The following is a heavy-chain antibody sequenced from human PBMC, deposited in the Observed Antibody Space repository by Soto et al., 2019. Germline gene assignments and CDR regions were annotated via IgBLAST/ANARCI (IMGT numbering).Heavy chain of an antibody. J-gene: IGHJ4*02. D-gene: IGHD5-18*01. V-gene: IGHV3-30-3*01. Sequence: QVQLVESGGGVVQPGRSLRLSCAASGFTFSSYAMHWVRQAPGKGLEWVAVISYDGSNKYYADSVKGRVTISRDNSKNTLYLQMNSLRAEDTAVYYWARDPDTAIGGGWGQGTLVTVSS. CDR2: ISYDGSNK. CDR1: GFTFSSYA. CDR3: ARDPDTAIGGG.